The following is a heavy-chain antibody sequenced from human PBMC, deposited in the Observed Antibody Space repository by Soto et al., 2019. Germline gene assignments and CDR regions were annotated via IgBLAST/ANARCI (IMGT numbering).Heavy chain of an antibody. V-gene: IGHV3-48*03. CDR1: GFTFSSYE. Sequence: GGSLRLSCAVSGFTFSSYEMNCVRKAPGKGLEWGSCIGTSGKSIYYADSVRGRFTISRDNGNNSLDVQINSLRDEDTAVYYCARVYSATWSPDALDIWGQGTVVTVAS. CDR2: IGTSGKSI. J-gene: IGHJ3*02. CDR3: ARVYSATWSPDALDI. D-gene: IGHD5-12*01.